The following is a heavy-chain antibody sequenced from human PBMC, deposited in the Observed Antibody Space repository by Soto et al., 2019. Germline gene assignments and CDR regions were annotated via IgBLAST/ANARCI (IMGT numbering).Heavy chain of an antibody. D-gene: IGHD6-13*01. CDR1: GASMNRYH. V-gene: IGHV4-4*07. CDR2: IHSSGST. Sequence: SETLSLTCTVSGASMNRYHWSWIRQPAGKGLEWIGHIHSSGSTNYNPSLKSRVTMSVDTSKNQFSLRLMSLTAADTAVYYCARDQGVAAAGITWFDPWGQGSLVTVSS. CDR3: ARDQGVAAAGITWFDP. J-gene: IGHJ5*02.